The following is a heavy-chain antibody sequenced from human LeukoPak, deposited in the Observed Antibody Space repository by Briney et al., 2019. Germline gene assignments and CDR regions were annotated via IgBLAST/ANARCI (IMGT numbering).Heavy chain of an antibody. Sequence: ASVKVSCKASGYTFIGYYMHWVRQAPGQGLEWMGWINPNSGGTNYAHKLQGRVTMTTDTSTSTAYMELRSLRSDDTAVYYCARHRSRMVRGGDWFDPWGQGTLVTVSS. D-gene: IGHD3-10*01. CDR3: ARHRSRMVRGGDWFDP. V-gene: IGHV1-2*02. J-gene: IGHJ5*02. CDR2: INPNSGGT. CDR1: GYTFIGYY.